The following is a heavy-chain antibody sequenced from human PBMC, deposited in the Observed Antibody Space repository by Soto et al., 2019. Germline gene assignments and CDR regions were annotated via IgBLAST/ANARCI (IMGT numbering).Heavy chain of an antibody. V-gene: IGHV4-59*01. J-gene: IGHJ3*02. CDR1: GGSISSYY. CDR2: IYYSGST. D-gene: IGHD2-2*01. CDR3: AREMVGPAAIYAFDI. Sequence: PSETLSLTCTVSGGSISSYYWSWIRQPPGKGPEWIGYIYYSGSTNYNPSLKSRVTISVDTSKNQFSLKLSSVTAADTAVYYCAREMVGPAAIYAFDIWGQGTMVTVSS.